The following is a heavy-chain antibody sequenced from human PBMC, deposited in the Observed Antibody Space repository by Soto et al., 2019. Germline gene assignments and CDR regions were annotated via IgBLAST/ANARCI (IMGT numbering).Heavy chain of an antibody. CDR3: AXRSAIAAAGIFVMTPMAGYYYYGMDV. V-gene: IGHV1-69*13. CDR2: IIPIFGTA. D-gene: IGHD6-13*01. Sequence: GASVKVSCKASGGTFSSYAISWVRQAPGQGLEWMGGIIPIFGTANYAQKFQGRVTITADESTSTAYMELSSLRSEDTAVYYCAXRSAIAAAGIFVMTPMAGYYYYGMDVWGQGTTVTVSS. J-gene: IGHJ6*02. CDR1: GGTFSSYA.